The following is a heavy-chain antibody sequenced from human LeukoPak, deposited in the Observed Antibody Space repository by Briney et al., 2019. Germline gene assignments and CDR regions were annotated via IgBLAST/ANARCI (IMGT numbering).Heavy chain of an antibody. V-gene: IGHV1-2*02. J-gene: IGHJ6*02. Sequence: GASVKVSCKASGYTFTGYYMHWVRQAPGQGLEWMGWINPNSGGTNYAQKFQGRVTVTRDTSISTAYMELSRLRSDDTAVYYCARAKALYSSGWYGNYYYYGMDVWGQGTTVTVSS. CDR3: ARAKALYSSGWYGNYYYYGMDV. D-gene: IGHD6-19*01. CDR2: INPNSGGT. CDR1: GYTFTGYY.